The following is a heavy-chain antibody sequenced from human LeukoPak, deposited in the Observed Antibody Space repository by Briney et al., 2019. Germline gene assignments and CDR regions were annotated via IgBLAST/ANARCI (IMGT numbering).Heavy chain of an antibody. J-gene: IGHJ4*02. V-gene: IGHV4-59*01. CDR1: GGSISSYY. Sequence: SGTLSLTCTVSGGSISSYYWSWIRQPPGKGLEWIGYIYYSGSTNYNPSLKSRVTISVDTSKNQFSLKLSSVTAADTAVYYCARGVVVAATHFDYWGRGTLVTVSS. CDR2: IYYSGST. CDR3: ARGVVVAATHFDY. D-gene: IGHD2-15*01.